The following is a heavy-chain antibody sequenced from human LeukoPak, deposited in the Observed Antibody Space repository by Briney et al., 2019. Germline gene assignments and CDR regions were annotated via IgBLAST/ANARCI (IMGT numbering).Heavy chain of an antibody. CDR3: ATVFDL. V-gene: IGHV3-74*01. J-gene: IGHJ4*02. Sequence: GGSMRLSCAASASTLTSNCIHWVRQAPGKGLVWVSRIDDAGSCTSYADSVKGRFTISRDTAKNTVYLQMNSLRVDDTAVYYCATVFDLWGQGTLVTVSS. CDR2: IDDAGSCT. CDR1: ASTLTSNC.